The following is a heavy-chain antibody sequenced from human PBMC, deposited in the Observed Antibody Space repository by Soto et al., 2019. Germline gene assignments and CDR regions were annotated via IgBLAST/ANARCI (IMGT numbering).Heavy chain of an antibody. CDR3: ATRLPPRPRSTMIVVDGYYFDY. CDR1: GYTFTSYG. J-gene: IGHJ4*01. D-gene: IGHD3-22*01. CDR2: ISAYNGNT. V-gene: IGHV1-18*01. Sequence: ASVKVSCKASGYTFTSYGISWVRQAPGQGLEWMGWISAYNGNTNYAQKLQGRVTMTTDTSTSTAYMELRSLRSDDTAVYYCATRLPPRPRSTMIVVDGYYFDYWG.